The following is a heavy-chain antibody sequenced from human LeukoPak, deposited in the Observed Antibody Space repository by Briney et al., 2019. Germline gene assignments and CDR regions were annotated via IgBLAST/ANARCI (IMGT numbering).Heavy chain of an antibody. CDR1: GFTFSSYG. V-gene: IGHV3-7*01. J-gene: IGHJ4*02. Sequence: QPGGSLRLSCAASGFTFSSYGMHWVRQAPGKGLEWVANIKQDGSEKYYVDSVKGRFTISRDNAKNSLYLQMNSLRAEDTAVYYCARMGYYYDSSGWEAYWGQGTLVTVSS. CDR2: IKQDGSEK. D-gene: IGHD3-22*01. CDR3: ARMGYYYDSSGWEAY.